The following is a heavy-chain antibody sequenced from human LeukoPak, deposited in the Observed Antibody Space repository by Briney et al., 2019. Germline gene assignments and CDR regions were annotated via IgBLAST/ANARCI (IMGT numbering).Heavy chain of an antibody. CDR1: GGTFSSYA. CDR2: IIPFLGTA. J-gene: IGHJ6*03. D-gene: IGHD5-18*01. Sequence: GASVKVSCKASGGTFSSYAISWVRQAPGQGLEWMGGIIPFLGTANYAQRFQGRVTITADKSTSTAYMELTSLRSEDTAVYYCASAHYGYNSGRSYYYYMDVWGKGTTVTVSS. CDR3: ASAHYGYNSGRSYYYYMDV. V-gene: IGHV1-69*10.